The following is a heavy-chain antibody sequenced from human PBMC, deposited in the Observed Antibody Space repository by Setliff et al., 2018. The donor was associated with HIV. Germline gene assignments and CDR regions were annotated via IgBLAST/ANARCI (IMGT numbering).Heavy chain of an antibody. V-gene: IGHV3-48*04. Sequence: GSLRLSCAASGFTFSSYSMNWVRQAPGKGLEWVSYISSSSSTIYYADSVKGRFTISRDNAKNSLYLQMNSLRAEDTAVYYCASSSSGWYHGYGMDVWGQGTTVTVSS. D-gene: IGHD6-19*01. CDR1: GFTFSSYS. CDR3: ASSSSGWYHGYGMDV. CDR2: ISSSSSTI. J-gene: IGHJ6*02.